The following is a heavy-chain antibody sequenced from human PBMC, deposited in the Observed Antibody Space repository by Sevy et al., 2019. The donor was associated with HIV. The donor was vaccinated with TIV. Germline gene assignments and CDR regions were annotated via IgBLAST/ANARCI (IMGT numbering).Heavy chain of an antibody. CDR3: ARVKDSDDYGAFDI. CDR2: ISSGSSYK. V-gene: IGHV3-21*01. Sequence: GGSLRLSCAGSGFTFNSHTMNWVRQAPGKGLEWVSSISSGSSYKYYGDSVKGRFTISRDNAKSSLFLQMNSLRAEDTAIYFCARVKDSDDYGAFDIWGQGTMVTVSS. J-gene: IGHJ3*02. CDR1: GFTFNSHT. D-gene: IGHD4-17*01.